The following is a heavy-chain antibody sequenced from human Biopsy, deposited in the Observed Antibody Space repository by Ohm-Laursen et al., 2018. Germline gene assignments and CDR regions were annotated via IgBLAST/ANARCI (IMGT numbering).Heavy chain of an antibody. Sequence: GTLSLTWTVSGGSLSTYYWSWIRQPPGKGLEWLGYISNIGSTNYNPSLKSRVTISVDTSKNHFSLKLTSVTAADTAVYYCARESALAGDFDSWGQGTLVTVSS. J-gene: IGHJ4*02. D-gene: IGHD6-19*01. CDR2: ISNIGST. CDR1: GGSLSTYY. CDR3: ARESALAGDFDS. V-gene: IGHV4-59*01.